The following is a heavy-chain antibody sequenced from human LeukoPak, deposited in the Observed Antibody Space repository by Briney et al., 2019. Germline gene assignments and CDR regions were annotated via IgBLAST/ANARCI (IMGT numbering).Heavy chain of an antibody. CDR1: GFTFDDYA. CDR3: AKDRDSSAFDY. J-gene: IGHJ4*02. CDR2: ISGDGGST. V-gene: IGHV3-43*02. D-gene: IGHD6-25*01. Sequence: GGSLRLSCAASGFTFDDYAMHWVRQAPGKGLEWVSLISGDGGSTYYADSVKGRFTISRDNSKNSLYLQMNSLRTEDTALNYCAKDRDSSAFDYWGQGTLVTVSS.